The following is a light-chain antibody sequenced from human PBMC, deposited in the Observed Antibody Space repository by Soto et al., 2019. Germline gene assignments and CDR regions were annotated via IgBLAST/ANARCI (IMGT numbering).Light chain of an antibody. CDR2: KTP. Sequence: DIQMTQSPSTLSASVGDRVTITCRASQSISSWLAWYQQKPGKAPKLLIYKTPSLGSGVPSRFSGSGSGTEFTLTISSLQPDDFATYYCQQRATFGQGTKVEIK. CDR3: QQRAT. J-gene: IGKJ1*01. CDR1: QSISSW. V-gene: IGKV1-5*03.